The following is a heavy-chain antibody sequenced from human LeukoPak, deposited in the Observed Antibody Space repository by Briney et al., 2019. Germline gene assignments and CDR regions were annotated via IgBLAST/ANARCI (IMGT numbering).Heavy chain of an antibody. CDR1: GFTFSSYW. J-gene: IGHJ4*02. Sequence: GGPLRLSCTASGFTFSSYWMHWVRHAPGKGLLWVSRINGDGSSTNYADSVKGRFTISRDNAKNTVYLQMNSLRVEDTAVYYCARGGGSSGWYGVGYWGQGTLVTVSS. CDR2: INGDGSST. V-gene: IGHV3-74*01. D-gene: IGHD6-19*01. CDR3: ARGGGSSGWYGVGY.